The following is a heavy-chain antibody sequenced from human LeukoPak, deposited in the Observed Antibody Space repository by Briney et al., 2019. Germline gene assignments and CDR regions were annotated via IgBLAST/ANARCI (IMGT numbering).Heavy chain of an antibody. V-gene: IGHV1-69*05. CDR1: GGTFSSYA. Sequence: ASVKVSCKASGGTFSSYAISWVRQAPGQGLEWMGGIIPIFGTASYAQKFQGRVTMTRDTSTSTVYMELSSLRSEDTAVYYCARSVVGAAAGKRFDYWGQGTLVTVSS. CDR2: IIPIFGTA. D-gene: IGHD6-13*01. CDR3: ARSVVGAAAGKRFDY. J-gene: IGHJ4*02.